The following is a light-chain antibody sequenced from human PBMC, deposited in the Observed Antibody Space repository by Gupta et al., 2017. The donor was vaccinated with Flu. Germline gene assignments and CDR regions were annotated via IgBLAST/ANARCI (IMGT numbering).Light chain of an antibody. Sequence: QSALTQPASVSGSPGQSITISCTGTSSDVGRSDSVSWYQQYPGKAPKLIIYDVTTRPPGVSSRFSGSKSGNTASLTISGLEAEDESDYYCSSYTSTNTFYVFGTGTTVTVL. CDR2: DVT. V-gene: IGLV2-14*01. CDR3: SSYTSTNTFYV. CDR1: SSDVGRSDS. J-gene: IGLJ1*01.